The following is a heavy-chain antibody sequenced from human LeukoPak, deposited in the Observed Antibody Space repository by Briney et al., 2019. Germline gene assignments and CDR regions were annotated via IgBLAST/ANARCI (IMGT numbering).Heavy chain of an antibody. J-gene: IGHJ5*02. CDR3: ARAPYLTGNNWFDP. V-gene: IGHV4-30-2*01. D-gene: IGHD3-9*01. CDR1: GGSISSGGYS. CDR2: IYHSGST. Sequence: SQTVSLTCAVSGGSISSGGYSWSWIRQPPGKGLEWIGYIYHSGSTYYNPSLKSRVTISVDRSKNQFPLKLGSVTAADTAVYYCARAPYLTGNNWFDPWGQGTLVTVSS.